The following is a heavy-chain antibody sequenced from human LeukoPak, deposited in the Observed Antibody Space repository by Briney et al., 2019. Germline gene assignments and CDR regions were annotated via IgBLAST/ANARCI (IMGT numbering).Heavy chain of an antibody. J-gene: IGHJ4*02. CDR3: ARGRGYYDTSGAFDY. CDR1: GFTFSSYW. CDR2: IKQTGSEK. D-gene: IGHD3-22*01. Sequence: GGSLRRSXAASGFTFSSYWMSWVRQVPGKGLEWVANIKQTGSEKFYVDSVKGRFTISRDNAKNSLYLQMNSLRAEDTAAYYCARGRGYYDTSGAFDYWGQGTLVTVSS. V-gene: IGHV3-7*04.